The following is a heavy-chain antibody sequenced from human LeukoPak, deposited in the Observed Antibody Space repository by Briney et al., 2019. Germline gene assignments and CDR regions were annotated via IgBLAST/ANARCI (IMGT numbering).Heavy chain of an antibody. CDR1: GGTFSNYA. J-gene: IGHJ4*02. CDR2: IIPIFGTA. Sequence: ASVKVSCKASGGTFSNYAINWVRQAPGQGLEWMGGIIPIFGTAHYAQKFQGRVTITADESTSTAYMELSSLRSEDTAVYYCARGWLAETTVVTPYNYWGQGTLVTVSS. V-gene: IGHV1-69*13. D-gene: IGHD4-23*01. CDR3: ARGWLAETTVVTPYNY.